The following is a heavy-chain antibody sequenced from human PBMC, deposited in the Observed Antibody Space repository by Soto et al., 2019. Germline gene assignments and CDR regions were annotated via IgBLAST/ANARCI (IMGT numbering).Heavy chain of an antibody. J-gene: IGHJ6*02. CDR3: ARSYSRAAGTSYYYYGMDV. Sequence: QVQLVQSGAEVKKPGSSVKVSCKASGGTFSSYAISWVRQAPGQGLEWMGGIIPIFGTATYAQKFQGRVTITADESTSTAYMELSSLRSEDTAVYYCARSYSRAAGTSYYYYGMDVWGQGTTVTVSS. CDR2: IIPIFGTA. D-gene: IGHD6-13*01. V-gene: IGHV1-69*01. CDR1: GGTFSSYA.